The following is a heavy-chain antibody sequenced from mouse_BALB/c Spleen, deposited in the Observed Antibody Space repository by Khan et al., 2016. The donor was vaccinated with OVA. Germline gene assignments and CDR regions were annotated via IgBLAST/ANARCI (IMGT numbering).Heavy chain of an antibody. J-gene: IGHJ4*01. CDR2: INRNGGST. Sequence: EVELVESGAGLVQPGGSLKLSCAASGFTFTRYGMYWVRQTPDKRLELVATINRNGGSTYYPASVKGRFTISRDTAKNTLYLQMTSLKSEDTAMHYCARWYSLDYWGQGTSVTVSS. V-gene: IGHV5-6-3*01. CDR3: ARWYSLDY. D-gene: IGHD1-1*02. CDR1: GFTFTRYG.